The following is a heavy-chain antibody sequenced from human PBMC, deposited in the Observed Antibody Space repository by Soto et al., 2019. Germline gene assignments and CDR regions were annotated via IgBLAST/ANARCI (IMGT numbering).Heavy chain of an antibody. Sequence: QVQLVQSGAEVKKPGASVNVSCKASGYTFTSYYLHWVRQAPGQGLEWMGIINPGGGRTTYAQKFQGRVAVTRDASTSTVYMELSNLRSDDTAIYYCARVALSGGGWLDPWGQGTLVTVSS. CDR3: ARVALSGGGWLDP. D-gene: IGHD1-26*01. J-gene: IGHJ5*02. CDR2: INPGGGRT. V-gene: IGHV1-46*01. CDR1: GYTFTSYY.